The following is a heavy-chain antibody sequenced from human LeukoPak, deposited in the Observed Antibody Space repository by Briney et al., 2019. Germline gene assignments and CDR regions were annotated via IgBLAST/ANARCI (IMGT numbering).Heavy chain of an antibody. Sequence: GGSLRLSCAASGFTFSSYGMHWVRQAPGKGLEGVAIISYDGSKKYYADSVKGRFTISRDNSKNTLYLQMNSLRAEDTAVYYCAREWLRFFDPWGQGTLVTVSS. CDR3: AREWLRFFDP. J-gene: IGHJ5*02. CDR1: GFTFSSYG. CDR2: ISYDGSKK. V-gene: IGHV3-30*03. D-gene: IGHD5-12*01.